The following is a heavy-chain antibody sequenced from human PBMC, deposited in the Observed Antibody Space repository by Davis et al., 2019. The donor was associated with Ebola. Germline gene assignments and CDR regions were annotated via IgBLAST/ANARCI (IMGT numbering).Heavy chain of an antibody. V-gene: IGHV1-2*02. D-gene: IGHD3-3*01. Sequence: ASVKVSCTASGYTFTGYYMHWVRQAPGQGLEWMGWINPNSGGTNYAQKFQGRVTMTRDTSISTAYMELSRLRSYDTAVYYCATMRPLPHYDFWSGSPHDYWGQGTLVTVSS. CDR1: GYTFTGYY. CDR3: ATMRPLPHYDFWSGSPHDY. CDR2: INPNSGGT. J-gene: IGHJ4*02.